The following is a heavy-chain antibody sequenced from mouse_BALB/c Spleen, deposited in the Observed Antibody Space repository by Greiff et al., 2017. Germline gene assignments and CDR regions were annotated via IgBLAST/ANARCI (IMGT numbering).Heavy chain of an antibody. Sequence: EVQRVESGGGLVQPKGSLKLSCAASGFTFNTYAMNWVRQAPGKGLEWVARIRSKSNNYATYYADSVKDRFTISRDDSQSMLYLQMNNLKTEDTAMYYCVRETTVVGRYFDVWGAGTTVTVSS. CDR3: VRETTVVGRYFDV. V-gene: IGHV10-1*02. D-gene: IGHD1-1*01. CDR1: GFTFNTYA. CDR2: IRSKSNNYAT. J-gene: IGHJ1*01.